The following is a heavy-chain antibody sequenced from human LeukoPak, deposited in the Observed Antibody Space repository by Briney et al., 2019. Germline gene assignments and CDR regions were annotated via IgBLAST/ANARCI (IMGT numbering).Heavy chain of an antibody. D-gene: IGHD6-6*01. CDR1: GFTFSDYW. CDR3: ARRGGSSSRRSPIDY. J-gene: IGHJ4*02. CDR2: IKQDGSQR. V-gene: IGHV3-7*01. Sequence: GESLRLSCTASGFTFSDYWMTWVRQAPGKGPEWVANIKQDGSQRYYVDSVRGRFTISGDNAKNSLFLQMDGLRAEDTAVYYCARRGGSSSRRSPIDYWGQGTLVTVSS.